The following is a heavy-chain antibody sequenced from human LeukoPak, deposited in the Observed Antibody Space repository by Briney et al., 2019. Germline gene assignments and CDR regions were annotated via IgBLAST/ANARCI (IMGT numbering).Heavy chain of an antibody. CDR3: ARGPYYDFWSGYYTGQADY. Sequence: ASVKVSCKASGYTFTSYDINWVRQATGQGLEWMGWMNPNSGNAGYAQKFQGRVTMTRNTSISTAYMELSSLRSEDTAVYYCARGPYYDFWSGYYTGQADYWGQGTLVTVSS. CDR2: MNPNSGNA. V-gene: IGHV1-8*01. D-gene: IGHD3-3*01. CDR1: GYTFTSYD. J-gene: IGHJ4*02.